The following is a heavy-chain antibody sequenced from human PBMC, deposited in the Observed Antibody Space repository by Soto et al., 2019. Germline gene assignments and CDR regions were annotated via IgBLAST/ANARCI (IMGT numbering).Heavy chain of an antibody. Sequence: SETLSLTCTVSGGSISSSRCHWNWIRQPPGKGLEWIGYIYYSGSTYYNPSLKSRVTISVDTSKNQFSLKLSSVTAADTAVYYCARAYCSGGSCWAWSNWFDPWGQGTLVTVSS. D-gene: IGHD2-15*01. J-gene: IGHJ5*02. CDR3: ARAYCSGGSCWAWSNWFDP. V-gene: IGHV4-39*01. CDR2: IYYSGST. CDR1: GGSISSSRCH.